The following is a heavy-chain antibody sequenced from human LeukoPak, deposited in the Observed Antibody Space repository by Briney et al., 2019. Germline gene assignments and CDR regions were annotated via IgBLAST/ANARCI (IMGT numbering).Heavy chain of an antibody. V-gene: IGHV4-59*01. J-gene: IGHJ5*02. Sequence: TSETLSLTCTVSGGSISSYYWSWIRQPPGKGLEWIGYIYYSGSTNYNPSLKSRVTISVDTSKNQFSLKLSSVTAADTAVYYCARPIRGWFDPWGQGTLVTVSS. CDR1: GGSISSYY. CDR2: IYYSGST. CDR3: ARPIRGWFDP.